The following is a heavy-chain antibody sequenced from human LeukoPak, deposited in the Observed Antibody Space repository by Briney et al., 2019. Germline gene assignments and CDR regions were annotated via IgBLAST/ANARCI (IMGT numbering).Heavy chain of an antibody. J-gene: IGHJ4*02. CDR2: IIPIFGTA. V-gene: IGHV1-69*06. CDR3: ARGPIAVAGTASDH. D-gene: IGHD6-19*01. CDR1: GGTFSSYA. Sequence: SVKVSCKASGGTFSSYAISWVRQAPGQGLEWMGGIIPIFGTANYAQKFQGRVTITADKSTSTAYMELSSLRSEDTAVYYCARGPIAVAGTASDHWGQGTLVTVSS.